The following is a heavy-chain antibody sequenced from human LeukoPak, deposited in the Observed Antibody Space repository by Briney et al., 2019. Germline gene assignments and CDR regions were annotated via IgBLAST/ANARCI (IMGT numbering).Heavy chain of an antibody. CDR1: GFTFSSYA. V-gene: IGHV3-23*01. D-gene: IGHD4-17*01. Sequence: GGSLRLSCAASGFTFSSYAMSWVRQAPGKGLEWVSAISDSGGSTYYADSVKGRFTISRDNSKNTLYLQMNSLRAEDTAVYYCAKDLHGDYAFDYWGQGTLVTVSS. J-gene: IGHJ4*02. CDR2: ISDSGGST. CDR3: AKDLHGDYAFDY.